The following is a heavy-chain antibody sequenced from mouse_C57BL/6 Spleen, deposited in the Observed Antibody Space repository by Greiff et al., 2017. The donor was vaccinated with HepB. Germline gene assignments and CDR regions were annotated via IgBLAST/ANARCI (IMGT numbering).Heavy chain of an antibody. CDR3: ARSEGSSDY. CDR1: GYTFTSYW. V-gene: IGHV1-50*01. Sequence: QVQLKQPGAELVKPGASVKLSCKASGYTFTSYWMQWVKQRPGQGLEWIGEIDPSDSYTNYNQKFKGKATLTVDTSSSTAYMQLSSLTSEDSAVYYCARSEGSSDYWGQGTTLTVSS. D-gene: IGHD1-1*01. J-gene: IGHJ2*01. CDR2: IDPSDSYT.